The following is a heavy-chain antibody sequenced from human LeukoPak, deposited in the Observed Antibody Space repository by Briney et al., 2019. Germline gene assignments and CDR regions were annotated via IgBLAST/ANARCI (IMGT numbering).Heavy chain of an antibody. D-gene: IGHD3-16*01. CDR2: FYWDDDK. Sequence: SGPTLVHPTQTLTLTCTFSGFSLRTRGVGVGWIRQPPGKALEWLALFYWDDDKRYSPSLKSRLTITKDTSKNQVVLTMTNMDPVDTATYYCAHIRGIFDYWGQGTLVTVSS. V-gene: IGHV2-5*02. CDR3: AHIRGIFDY. CDR1: GFSLRTRGVG. J-gene: IGHJ4*02.